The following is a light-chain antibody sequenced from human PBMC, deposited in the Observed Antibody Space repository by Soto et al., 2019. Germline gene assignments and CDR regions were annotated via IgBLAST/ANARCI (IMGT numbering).Light chain of an antibody. CDR3: QQYNKWPAYT. Sequence: EIVMTQSPANLSVSPGERATLSCRASQSISSNLAWYQQKPGQGPRLLIYGASTRATGIPARFSGSGSGTEFPHTISRLQSEVFVVYYCQQYNKWPAYTFGQGTKLEIK. J-gene: IGKJ2*01. CDR1: QSISSN. CDR2: GAS. V-gene: IGKV3-15*01.